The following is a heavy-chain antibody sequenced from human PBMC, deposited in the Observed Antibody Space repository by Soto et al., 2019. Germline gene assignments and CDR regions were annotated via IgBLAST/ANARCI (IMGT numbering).Heavy chain of an antibody. CDR2: IIPIFGTA. V-gene: IGHV1-69*13. CDR1: GCTFSSYA. Sequence: GASVKVSCKASGCTFSSYAISWVRQAPGQGLEWMGGIIPIFGTANYAQKFQGRVTITADESTSTAYMELSSLRSEDTAVYYCASAGAYCGGDCPPWGQGTLVTVSS. J-gene: IGHJ5*02. CDR3: ASAGAYCGGDCPP. D-gene: IGHD2-21*02.